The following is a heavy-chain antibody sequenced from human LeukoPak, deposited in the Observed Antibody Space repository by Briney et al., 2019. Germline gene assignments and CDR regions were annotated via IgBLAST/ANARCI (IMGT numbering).Heavy chain of an antibody. CDR1: GYTLTELS. CDR3: ATVGLSVTYYDYGMDV. Sequence: ASVTLSCKVSGYTLTELSMHWVRQAPGKGLECMGGFDPEDGETIYAQKFQGRVTMTEDTSTDTAYMELSSLRSEDTAVYYCATVGLSVTYYDYGMDVWGQGTTGCVSS. J-gene: IGHJ6*02. D-gene: IGHD2/OR15-2a*01. V-gene: IGHV1-24*01. CDR2: FDPEDGET.